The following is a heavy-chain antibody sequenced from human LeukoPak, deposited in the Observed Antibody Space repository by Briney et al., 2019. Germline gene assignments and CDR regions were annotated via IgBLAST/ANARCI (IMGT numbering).Heavy chain of an antibody. Sequence: GGSLRLSCAASGFTFSSYAMSWVRQAPGKGLEWVSGISGSGSTTYYADSVRGRFTISRDNPKNTQYLQMNSLRAEDTAVYYCAKGVGYSGYEPFDYRGQGTLVTVSS. V-gene: IGHV3-23*01. D-gene: IGHD5-12*01. CDR1: GFTFSSYA. J-gene: IGHJ4*02. CDR3: AKGVGYSGYEPFDY. CDR2: ISGSGSTT.